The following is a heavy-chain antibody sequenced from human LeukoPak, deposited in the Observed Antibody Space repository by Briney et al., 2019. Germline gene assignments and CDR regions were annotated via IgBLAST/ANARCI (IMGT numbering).Heavy chain of an antibody. D-gene: IGHD3-9*01. CDR1: GDTLSSHA. CDR2: IFPIFGTS. CDR3: ARADGYDIWTGYRGWFDP. J-gene: IGHJ5*02. V-gene: IGHV1-69*13. Sequence: ASVKVSRKASGDTLSSHAISWVRQAPGQGLEWMGGIFPIFGTSNYAQRFQGRVTITADESTSTAYVELSSLRSEDTAVYYCARADGYDIWTGYRGWFDPWGQGTLVTVSS.